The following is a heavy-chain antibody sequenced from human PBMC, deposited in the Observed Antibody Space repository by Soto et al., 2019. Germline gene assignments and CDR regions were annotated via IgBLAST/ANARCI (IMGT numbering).Heavy chain of an antibody. Sequence: EVQLVESGGGLVQPGGSLRLSCSASGFTFSSYAMHWVRQAPGKGLEYVSAISSNGGSTYYADSVKGRFTISRDNSKNTLYLQMSSLRAEDTVVYYCVKGVDYDFWSGYYPIHFDYWGQGTLVTVSS. V-gene: IGHV3-64D*08. J-gene: IGHJ4*02. CDR3: VKGVDYDFWSGYYPIHFDY. CDR2: ISSNGGST. CDR1: GFTFSSYA. D-gene: IGHD3-3*01.